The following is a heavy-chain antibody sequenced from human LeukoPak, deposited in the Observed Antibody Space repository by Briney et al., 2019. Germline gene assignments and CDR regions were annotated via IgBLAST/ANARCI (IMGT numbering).Heavy chain of an antibody. Sequence: GASVKVSCRASGYTFTAYYVHWVRQAPGQGLEWMGLIKPNSGGTIYAQMFQGRVTVTRDTSISTAYMELSRLTSDDTAVYYCARLEGSAATRGDWGQGTLVTVSS. CDR1: GYTFTAYY. CDR3: ARLEGSAATRGD. V-gene: IGHV1-2*02. J-gene: IGHJ4*02. CDR2: IKPNSGGT. D-gene: IGHD1-7*01.